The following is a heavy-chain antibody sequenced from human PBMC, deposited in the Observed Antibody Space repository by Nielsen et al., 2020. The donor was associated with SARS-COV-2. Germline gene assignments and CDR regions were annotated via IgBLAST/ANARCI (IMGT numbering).Heavy chain of an antibody. V-gene: IGHV4-34*01. CDR3: ARIFLITMVRGVITRGNWFDP. J-gene: IGHJ5*02. CDR2: INHSGST. Sequence: PGKGLEWIGSINHSGSTNYNPSLKSRVTISVDTSKNQFSLKLSSVTAADTAVYYCARIFLITMVRGVITRGNWFDPWGQGTLVTVSS. D-gene: IGHD3-10*01.